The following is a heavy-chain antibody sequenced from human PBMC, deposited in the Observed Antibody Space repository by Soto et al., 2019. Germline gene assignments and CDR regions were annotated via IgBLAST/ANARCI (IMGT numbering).Heavy chain of an antibody. CDR2: IYHSGTT. V-gene: IGHV4-4*02. Sequence: QVQLQESGPGLVRPSGTLSLTCAVSGDSIRSGNWWSWVRQAPQKGLEWLGEIYHSGTTMSNPSLTSRLTIPVDKSKNQFSLSLISVTAADTAVYYCARNRELGPANLYYDYWGHGTLVAVSS. J-gene: IGHJ4*01. CDR1: GDSIRSGNW. CDR3: ARNRELGPANLYYDY. D-gene: IGHD3-3*02.